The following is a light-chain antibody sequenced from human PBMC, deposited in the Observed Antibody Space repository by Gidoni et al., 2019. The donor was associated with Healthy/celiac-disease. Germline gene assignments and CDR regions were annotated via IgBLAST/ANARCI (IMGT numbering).Light chain of an antibody. CDR2: GAS. CDR3: QQYGSSPWT. Sequence: IVLTQSTGTLSLSPGERATLSCRASQSVSSSYLAWYQQKPGQAPRLLIYGASSRDTGIPDRFSGSGSGTDFTLTISRLEPEDFAVYYCQQYGSSPWTFXQXTKVXIK. J-gene: IGKJ1*01. CDR1: QSVSSSY. V-gene: IGKV3-20*01.